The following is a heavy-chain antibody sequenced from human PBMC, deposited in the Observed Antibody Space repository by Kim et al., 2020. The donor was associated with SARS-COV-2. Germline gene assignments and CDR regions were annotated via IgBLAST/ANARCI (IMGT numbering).Heavy chain of an antibody. CDR1: GFTFSSYA. J-gene: IGHJ3*02. CDR2: ISGSGGST. CDR3: AKDVDFWSRKPCAFDI. Sequence: GGSLRLSCAASGFTFSSYAMSWVRQAPGKGLEWVSAISGSGGSTYYADSVKGRFTISRDNSKNTLYLQMNSLRAEDTAVYYCAKDVDFWSRKPCAFDIWGQGTMVTVSS. D-gene: IGHD3-3*01. V-gene: IGHV3-23*01.